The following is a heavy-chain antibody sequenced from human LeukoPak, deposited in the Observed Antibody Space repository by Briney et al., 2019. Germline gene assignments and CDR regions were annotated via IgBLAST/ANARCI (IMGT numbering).Heavy chain of an antibody. CDR1: GYTFTFYY. CDR3: ARTNCGGDCYASRGWFDL. CDR2: INPSGGST. Sequence: GASVKVSCKASGYTFTFYYIYWVRQAPGQGLECMGIINPSGGSTSYAQKFQGRVTITADKSTSTVYMELTSLRSEDTAVYYCARTNCGGDCYASRGWFDLWGQGTLVTVSS. D-gene: IGHD2-21*02. J-gene: IGHJ5*02. V-gene: IGHV1-46*01.